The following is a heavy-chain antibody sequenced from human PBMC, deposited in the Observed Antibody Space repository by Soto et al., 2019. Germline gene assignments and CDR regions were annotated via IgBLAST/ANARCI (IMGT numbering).Heavy chain of an antibody. CDR3: ARDFSGIAVAGIQGGFDY. CDR2: TYYRSKWYN. CDR1: GDSVSSNSAA. Sequence: SQTLSLTCAISGDSVSSNSAAWNWIRQCPSRGLEWLGRTYYRSKWYNDYAVSVKSRITINPDTFKNQFSLQLNSVTPEDTAVYYCARDFSGIAVAGIQGGFDYWGQGTLVTVSS. J-gene: IGHJ4*02. D-gene: IGHD6-19*01. V-gene: IGHV6-1*01.